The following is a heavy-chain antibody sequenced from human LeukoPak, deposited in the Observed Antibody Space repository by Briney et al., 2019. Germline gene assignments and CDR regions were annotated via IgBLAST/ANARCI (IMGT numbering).Heavy chain of an antibody. Sequence: QAGGSLRLSCAASGFTFSSYEMNWVSQAPGKGLEWVSYISSSGSTIYYADSVKGRFTISRDNAKNSLYLQMNSLRAEDTAVYYCARSPLAIDYWGQGTLVTVSS. CDR3: ARSPLAIDY. V-gene: IGHV3-48*03. CDR2: ISSSGSTI. J-gene: IGHJ4*02. CDR1: GFTFSSYE.